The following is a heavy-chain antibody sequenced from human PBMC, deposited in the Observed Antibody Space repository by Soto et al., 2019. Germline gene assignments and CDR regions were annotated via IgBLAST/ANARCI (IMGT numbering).Heavy chain of an antibody. D-gene: IGHD3-16*02. CDR2: INPNSGGT. Sequence: ASVKVSCKASGYTFTGYYMHWVRQAPGQGLEWMGWINPNSGGTNYAQKFQGWVTMTRDTSISTAYMELSRLRSDDTAVYYCARVRFMITFGGVIDIPSAPDYWGQGTLVTVSS. CDR3: ARVRFMITFGGVIDIPSAPDY. CDR1: GYTFTGYY. V-gene: IGHV1-2*04. J-gene: IGHJ4*02.